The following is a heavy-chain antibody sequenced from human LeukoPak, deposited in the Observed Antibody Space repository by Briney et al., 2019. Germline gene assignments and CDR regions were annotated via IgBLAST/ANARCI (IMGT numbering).Heavy chain of an antibody. J-gene: IGHJ3*02. V-gene: IGHV1-18*01. CDR3: ARAGGWAREDYKADAFDI. D-gene: IGHD6-19*01. CDR1: GYTFSSYG. CDR2: ISAYNGNT. Sequence: ASVKVSCKASGYTFSSYGISWVRQAPGQGLEWLGYISAYNGNTNYAQKVQGRITMTTDTSTSTAYMEMRSLRSDDTAVYYCARAGGWAREDYKADAFDIWGQGTVVTVSS.